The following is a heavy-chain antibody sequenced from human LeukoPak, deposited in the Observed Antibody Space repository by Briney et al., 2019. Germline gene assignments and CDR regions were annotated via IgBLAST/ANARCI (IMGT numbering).Heavy chain of an antibody. CDR3: ARWEGAWATRYYGMDV. CDR2: ISAYNGNT. D-gene: IGHD1-26*01. Sequence: ASVKVSCKASRYTFTSYGISWVRQAPGQGLEWMGWISAYNGNTNYAQKPQGRVTMTTDTSTSTAYMELRSLRSDDTAMYYCARWEGAWATRYYGMDVWGQGTTVTVSS. J-gene: IGHJ6*02. V-gene: IGHV1-18*01. CDR1: RYTFTSYG.